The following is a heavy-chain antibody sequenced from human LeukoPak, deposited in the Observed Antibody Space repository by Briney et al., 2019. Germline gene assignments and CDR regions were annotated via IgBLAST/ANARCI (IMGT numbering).Heavy chain of an antibody. CDR2: IKQDGSEK. CDR1: GFTFSSYW. J-gene: IGHJ4*02. CDR3: ARGTLLWFGELLDY. D-gene: IGHD3-10*01. Sequence: GGSLRLSCAAYGFTFSSYWMSWVRQAPGKGLEWVANIKQDGSEKYYVDSVKGRLTISRDNAKNSLYLQMNSLRAEDTAVYYCARGTLLWFGELLDYWGQGTLVTVSS. V-gene: IGHV3-7*01.